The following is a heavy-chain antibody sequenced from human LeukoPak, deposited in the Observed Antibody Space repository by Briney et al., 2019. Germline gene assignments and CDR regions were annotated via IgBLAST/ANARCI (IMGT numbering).Heavy chain of an antibody. CDR1: GFTVSSNY. Sequence: GGSLRLSCAASGFTVSSNYMSWVRQAPGKGLEWVSVIYSGGTTYYADSVKGRFTISRDNSKNTLYLQMNSLRAEDTAVYYCARSPGQDYVWGSYRPYYFDYWGQGTLVTVSS. J-gene: IGHJ4*02. D-gene: IGHD3-16*02. CDR2: IYSGGTT. V-gene: IGHV3-53*01. CDR3: ARSPGQDYVWGSYRPYYFDY.